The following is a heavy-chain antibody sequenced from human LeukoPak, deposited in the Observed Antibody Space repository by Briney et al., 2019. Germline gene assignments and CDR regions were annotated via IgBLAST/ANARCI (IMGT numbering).Heavy chain of an antibody. CDR2: ISYDGSNK. J-gene: IGHJ4*02. CDR3: ARMGRANSSSWPYYFDY. CDR1: GFTFSSYA. D-gene: IGHD6-13*01. Sequence: GGSLRLSCAASGFTFSSYAMHWVRQAPGRGLEWVAVISYDGSNKYYADSVKGRFTISRDNSKNTLYLQMNSLRAEDTAVYYCARMGRANSSSWPYYFDYWGQGTLVTVSS. V-gene: IGHV3-30*04.